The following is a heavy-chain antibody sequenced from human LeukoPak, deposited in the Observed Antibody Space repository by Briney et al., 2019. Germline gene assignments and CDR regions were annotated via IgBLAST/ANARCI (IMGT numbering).Heavy chain of an antibody. CDR2: ISSSSRFI. D-gene: IGHD3-9*01. V-gene: IGHV3-21*01. J-gene: IGHJ3*02. CDR3: ALDWLSREAFDI. Sequence: PGGSLRLSCAASGFTFSSYSMDWVRQAPGKGLEWVSSISSSSRFIYYADSVKGRFTISRDNAKNSPFLQMSTLRAEDTAIYYCALDWLSREAFDIWGQGTMVTVSS. CDR1: GFTFSSYS.